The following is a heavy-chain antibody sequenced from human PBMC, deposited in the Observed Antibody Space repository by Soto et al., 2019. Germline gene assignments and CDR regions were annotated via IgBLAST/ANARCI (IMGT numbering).Heavy chain of an antibody. V-gene: IGHV5-10-1*01. Sequence: GESLKISCKGSGYSFAGYWITWVRQKPGKGLEWMGRIDPSDSQTYYSPSFRGHVTISVTKSITTAFLQWSSLRASDTAMYYCARQRVVSSYYYYGMDVWGQGTTVTVSS. CDR1: GYSFAGYW. D-gene: IGHD3-3*01. CDR2: IDPSDSQT. CDR3: ARQRVVSSYYYYGMDV. J-gene: IGHJ6*02.